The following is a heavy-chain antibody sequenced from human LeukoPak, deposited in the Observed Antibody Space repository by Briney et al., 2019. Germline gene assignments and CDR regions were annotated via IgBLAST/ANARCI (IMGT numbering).Heavy chain of an antibody. CDR3: AKDPHDYGDYDHWFDP. V-gene: IGHV3-23*01. Sequence: QSGGSLRLSCAASGFTFSSYAMSWVRQAPGKGLEWVSGISGSDGSTNYADSVKGRFTISRDNSKNTLYLQMNSLRAEDTAVYYCAKDPHDYGDYDHWFDPWGQGTLVTVSS. J-gene: IGHJ5*02. D-gene: IGHD4-17*01. CDR2: ISGSDGST. CDR1: GFTFSSYA.